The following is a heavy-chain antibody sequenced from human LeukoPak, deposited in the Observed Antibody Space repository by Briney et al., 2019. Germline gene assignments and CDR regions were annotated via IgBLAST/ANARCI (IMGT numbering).Heavy chain of an antibody. J-gene: IGHJ2*01. CDR2: INHSGST. Sequence: SETLSLTCAVYGGSFSGYYWSWIRQPPGKGLEWIGEINHSGSTNYNPSLKSRVTISVDTSKNQFSLKLSSVTAADTAVYYCATFLVEEVGWLRLRGYWYFDLWGRGTLVTVSS. CDR3: ATFLVEEVGWLRLRGYWYFDL. CDR1: GGSFSGYY. D-gene: IGHD5-12*01. V-gene: IGHV4-34*01.